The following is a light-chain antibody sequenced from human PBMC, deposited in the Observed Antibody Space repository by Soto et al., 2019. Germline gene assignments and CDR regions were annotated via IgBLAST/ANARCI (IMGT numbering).Light chain of an antibody. CDR2: DNN. V-gene: IGLV1-40*01. CDR3: SVYTRTSTYV. J-gene: IGLJ1*01. Sequence: QSVLTQPPSVSGAPGQRVTISCTGSSSNIGAGYAVHWYQQLPGRAPKLLIYDNNNRPSGVPDRFSGSKSGTSASLAITGLQAEDEADYYCSVYTRTSTYVFGTGTQLTVL. CDR1: SSNIGAGYA.